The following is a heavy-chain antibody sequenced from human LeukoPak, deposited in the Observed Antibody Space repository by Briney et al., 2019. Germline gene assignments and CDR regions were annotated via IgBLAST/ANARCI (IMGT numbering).Heavy chain of an antibody. Sequence: GASVKVSCKASGYTFTSYYMHWVRQAPGQGLEWMGWINPNSGGTNYAQKFQGRVTMTRDTSISTAYMELSRLRSDDTAVYYCARVLHYYGSGSHWPGYWGQGTLVTVSS. CDR2: INPNSGGT. V-gene: IGHV1-2*02. CDR3: ARVLHYYGSGSHWPGY. D-gene: IGHD3-10*01. CDR1: GYTFTSYY. J-gene: IGHJ4*02.